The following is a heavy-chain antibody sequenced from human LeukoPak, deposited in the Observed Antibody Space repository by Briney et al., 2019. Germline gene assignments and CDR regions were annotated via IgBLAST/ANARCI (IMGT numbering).Heavy chain of an antibody. V-gene: IGHV5-51*01. J-gene: IGHJ4*02. D-gene: IGHD3-16*02. CDR2: IYPCDSDT. CDR1: GYSFTSYW. Sequence: GESLKISCKGSGYSFTSYWIGWVRQMPGKGLEWTGIIYPCDSDTRYSPSFQGQVTISADKSISTAYLQWSSLKASDTAMYYCARSAKYYDYVWGSYRPYYFDYWGQGTLVTVSS. CDR3: ARSAKYYDYVWGSYRPYYFDY.